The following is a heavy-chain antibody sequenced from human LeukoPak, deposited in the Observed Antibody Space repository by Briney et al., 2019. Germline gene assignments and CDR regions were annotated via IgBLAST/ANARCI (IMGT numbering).Heavy chain of an antibody. V-gene: IGHV4-59*11. CDR2: IYYSGST. CDR1: GGSISSHY. CDR3: ARGGYSSSFGGNWFDP. Sequence: SETLSLTCTVSGGSISSHYWSWIRQPPGKGLEWIGYIYYSGSTNYNPSLKSRVTISVDTSKNQFSLKLSSVTAADTAVYYCARGGYSSSFGGNWFDPWGQGTLVTVSS. J-gene: IGHJ5*02. D-gene: IGHD6-6*01.